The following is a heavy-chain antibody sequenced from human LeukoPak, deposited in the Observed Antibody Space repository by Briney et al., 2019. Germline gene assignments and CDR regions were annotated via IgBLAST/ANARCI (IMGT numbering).Heavy chain of an antibody. CDR3: VKDLSYESSGYVFEY. CDR1: GFTYEDYT. J-gene: IGHJ4*02. CDR2: ISWDGTT. Sequence: PGGSLRLSCAASGFTYEDYTMHWVRQAPGKTLEWVALISWDGTTYYTDSVKGRFTISRDNSKNSLYLQMDTLRSEDTAFYYCVKDLSYESSGYVFEYWGQGALVTVPS. D-gene: IGHD3-22*01. V-gene: IGHV3-43*01.